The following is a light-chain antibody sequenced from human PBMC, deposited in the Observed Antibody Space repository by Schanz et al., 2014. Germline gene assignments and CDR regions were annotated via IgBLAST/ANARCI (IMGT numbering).Light chain of an antibody. CDR1: QSIGNY. Sequence: DVQLTQSPSSLSASVGDRITITCRAGQSIGNYLNWYQQKVGKAPNLLIYAASSLQSGVPSRFSGSGSGTDFTLTITGLQPEDFATYYCQQSYSTPPNTFGGGTKVEIK. CDR2: AAS. CDR3: QQSYSTPPNT. V-gene: IGKV1-39*01. J-gene: IGKJ4*01.